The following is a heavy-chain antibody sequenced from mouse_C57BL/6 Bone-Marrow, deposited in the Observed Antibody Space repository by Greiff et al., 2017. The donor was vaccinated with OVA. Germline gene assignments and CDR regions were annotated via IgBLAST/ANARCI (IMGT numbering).Heavy chain of an antibody. Sequence: VQLQQPGAELVKPGASVKLSCKASGYTFTSYWMHWVKQRPGQGLEWIGMIHPYSGSTNYNEKFKSKATLTVDKSSSTAYMQLSSLTSEDSAVYYCARREGNKATDWYFDVWGTGTTVTVSA. CDR2: IHPYSGST. V-gene: IGHV1-64*01. J-gene: IGHJ1*03. D-gene: IGHD1-1*01. CDR3: ARREGNKATDWYFDV. CDR1: GYTFTSYW.